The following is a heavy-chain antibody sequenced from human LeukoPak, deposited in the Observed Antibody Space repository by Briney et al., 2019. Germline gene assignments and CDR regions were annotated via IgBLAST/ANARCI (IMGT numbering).Heavy chain of an antibody. CDR3: ARYARGIFDY. Sequence: LRLSCAASGFTFSSYAMSWVRQAPGKGLEWIGYIYYSGSTYYNPSLKSRVTISVDTSKNQFSLKLSSVTAADTAVYYCARYARGIFDYWGQGTLVTVSS. D-gene: IGHD3-16*01. V-gene: IGHV4-31*02. CDR2: IYYSGST. J-gene: IGHJ4*02. CDR1: GFTFSSYA.